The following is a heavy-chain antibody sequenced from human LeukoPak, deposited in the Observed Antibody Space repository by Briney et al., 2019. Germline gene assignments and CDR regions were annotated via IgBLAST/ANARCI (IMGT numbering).Heavy chain of an antibody. V-gene: IGHV3-53*05. D-gene: IGHD3-22*01. J-gene: IGHJ4*02. CDR3: AKTDSSGYHPGGQFDY. Sequence: GGSLRLSCAASGFTVSSNYMSWVRQAPGKGLEWVSVIYSGGSTYYADSVKGRFTISRDNSKNTLYLQMNSLRAEDTAVYYCAKTDSSGYHPGGQFDYWGQGTLVTVSS. CDR1: GFTVSSNY. CDR2: IYSGGST.